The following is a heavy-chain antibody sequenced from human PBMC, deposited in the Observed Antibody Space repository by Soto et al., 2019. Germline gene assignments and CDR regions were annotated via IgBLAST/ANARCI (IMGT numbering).Heavy chain of an antibody. D-gene: IGHD6-13*01. CDR1: GGSFSGYY. V-gene: IGHV4-34*01. J-gene: IGHJ5*02. Sequence: SETLSLTCAVYGGSFSGYYWSWIRQPPGKGLEWIGEINHSGSTNYNPSLKSRVTISVDTSKNQFSLKLSSLRSEDTAVYYCARGGDSSSSWTLEYNWFDPWGQGTLVTVSS. CDR3: ARGGDSSSSWTLEYNWFDP. CDR2: INHSGST.